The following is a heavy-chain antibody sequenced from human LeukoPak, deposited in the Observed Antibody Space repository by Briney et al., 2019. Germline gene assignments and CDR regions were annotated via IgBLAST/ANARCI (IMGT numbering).Heavy chain of an antibody. J-gene: IGHJ6*03. CDR1: GFTFSSYW. CDR2: IKQDGSEK. Sequence: GGSLRLSCAASGFTFSSYWMSWVRQAPGKGLEWVANIKQDGSEKYYVDSVKGRFTISRDNAKNSLYLRMNSLRAEDTAVYYCARDLRDYYYYYMDVWGKGTTVTVSS. V-gene: IGHV3-7*01. D-gene: IGHD4-17*01. CDR3: ARDLRDYYYYYMDV.